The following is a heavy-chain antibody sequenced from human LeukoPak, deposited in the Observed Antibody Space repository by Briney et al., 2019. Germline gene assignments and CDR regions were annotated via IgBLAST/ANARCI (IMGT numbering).Heavy chain of an antibody. CDR3: ARYYYDSSGYYPYYYYYMDV. CDR1: GYSISSGYY. D-gene: IGHD3-22*01. J-gene: IGHJ6*03. V-gene: IGHV4-61*01. CDR2: IYYSGST. Sequence: SETLSLTCTVSGYSISSGYYWGWIRQPPGQGLEWIGYIYYSGSTNYNPSLKSRVTISVDTSKNQFSLKLSSVTAADTAVYYCARYYYDSSGYYPYYYYYMDVWGKGTTVTISS.